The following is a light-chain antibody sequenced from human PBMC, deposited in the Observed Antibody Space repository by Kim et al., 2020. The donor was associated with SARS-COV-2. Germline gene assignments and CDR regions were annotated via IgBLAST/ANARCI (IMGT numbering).Light chain of an antibody. CDR1: NIGSKS. J-gene: IGLJ2*01. CDR2: YDS. CDR3: QVWDSSSDHPGVV. V-gene: IGLV3-21*04. Sequence: SYELTQPPSVSVAPGKTARITCGGNNIGSKSVHWYQQKPGQAPVLVIYYDSDRPSGIPERFSGSNSGNTATLTISRVEAGDEADYYCQVWDSSSDHPGVVFDGGTQLTV.